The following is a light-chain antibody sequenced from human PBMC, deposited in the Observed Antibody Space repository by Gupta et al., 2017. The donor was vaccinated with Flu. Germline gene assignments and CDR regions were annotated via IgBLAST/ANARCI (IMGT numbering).Light chain of an antibody. Sequence: EIVLTQSPGSLSLSPGESATLSCRASQTLGYNNLAWYQQKPGQGPRLLIYGASTRATGVPDRFSVGGSGADFTLTSSRLEPEDFAVYYCQQDHSSHTFGQGTKVEFK. CDR2: GAS. J-gene: IGKJ1*01. CDR1: QTLGYNN. V-gene: IGKV3-20*01. CDR3: QQDHSSHT.